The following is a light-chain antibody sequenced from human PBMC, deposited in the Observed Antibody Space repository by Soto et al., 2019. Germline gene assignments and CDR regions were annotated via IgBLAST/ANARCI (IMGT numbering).Light chain of an antibody. CDR1: QTISSW. CDR3: QHYNSYSGA. Sequence: DIQMTQSPSTLSGSVGDRVTITCRASQTISSWLAWYQQKPGKAPKLLIYKASTLKSGVPSRFSGSGSGTAFTLTISSLQPDDFATYYCQHYNSYSGAFGQGTKVELK. CDR2: KAS. J-gene: IGKJ1*01. V-gene: IGKV1-5*03.